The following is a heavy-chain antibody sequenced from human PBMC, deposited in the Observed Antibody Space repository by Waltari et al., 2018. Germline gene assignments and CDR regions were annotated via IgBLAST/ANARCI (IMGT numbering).Heavy chain of an antibody. D-gene: IGHD3-3*01. CDR3: ATVLRFLEWLFPANYYYYGMDV. CDR1: GFTFSSYA. Sequence: EVQLLESGGGLVQPGGSLRLSCAASGFTFSSYAMSWVRQAPGKGLEWVSAISGSGGRTYDADTVKCRFTSSRDNSKNTLYLRMNSLRAEDTAGYYCATVLRFLEWLFPANYYYYGMDVWGQGTTVTVSS. CDR2: ISGSGGRT. V-gene: IGHV3-23*01. J-gene: IGHJ6*02.